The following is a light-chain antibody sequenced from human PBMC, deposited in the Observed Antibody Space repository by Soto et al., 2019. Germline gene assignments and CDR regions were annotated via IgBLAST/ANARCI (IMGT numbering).Light chain of an antibody. CDR1: SSDVGGYNY. J-gene: IGLJ1*01. CDR2: DVS. CDR3: SSYTSSTTLYV. V-gene: IGLV2-14*01. Sequence: QSVLTQPASVSGSPGQSITISCTGISSDVGGYNYVSWYQQHPGKAPKLMIYDVSNRPSGVSNRFSGSKSGNTASLTISGLQAEDEADYCCSSYTSSTTLYVFGTGTKLTVL.